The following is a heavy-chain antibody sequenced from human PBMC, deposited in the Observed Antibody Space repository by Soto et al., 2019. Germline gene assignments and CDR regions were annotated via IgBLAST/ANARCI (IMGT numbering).Heavy chain of an antibody. CDR1: GYNFTTFW. V-gene: IGHV5-10-1*01. D-gene: IGHD3-3*02. Sequence: GESLKISCKASGYNFTTFWISWMRQVPGKGLEWMGRIDPSDSYSNYSPSFQGHITISADKSINTAYLHFSNLKASDTAVYYCARHFPLPTDLQFYYYYYYGVDVWGHGTTVTVSS. J-gene: IGHJ6*02. CDR2: IDPSDSYS. CDR3: ARHFPLPTDLQFYYYYYYGVDV.